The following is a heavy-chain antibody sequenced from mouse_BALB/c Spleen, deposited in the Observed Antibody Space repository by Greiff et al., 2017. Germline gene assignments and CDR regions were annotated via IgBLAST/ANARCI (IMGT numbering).Heavy chain of an antibody. CDR2: ISYSGST. Sequence: EVMLVESGPGLVKPSQSLSLTCTVTGYSITSDYAWNWIRQFPGNKLEWMGYISYSGSTSYNPSLKSRISITRDTSKNQFFLQLNSVTTEDTATYYCARNGIYVYYAMDYWGQGTSVTVSS. CDR1: GYSITSDYA. D-gene: IGHD2-1*01. CDR3: ARNGIYVYYAMDY. V-gene: IGHV3-2*02. J-gene: IGHJ4*01.